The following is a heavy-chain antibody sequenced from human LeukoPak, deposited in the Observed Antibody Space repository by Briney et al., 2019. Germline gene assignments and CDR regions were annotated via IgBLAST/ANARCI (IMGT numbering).Heavy chain of an antibody. D-gene: IGHD4-23*01. CDR2: FDPEDGET. J-gene: IGHJ5*02. CDR1: GYTLTELS. V-gene: IGHV1-24*01. CDR3: ATAGGDYGGNSVWFDP. Sequence: ASVKVSCKVSGYTLTELSMHWVRQAPGKGLEWMGGFDPEDGETIYAQKFQGRVTMTEDTSTDTAYMELSSLRSEDTAVYYCATAGGDYGGNSVWFDPWAREPWSPSPQ.